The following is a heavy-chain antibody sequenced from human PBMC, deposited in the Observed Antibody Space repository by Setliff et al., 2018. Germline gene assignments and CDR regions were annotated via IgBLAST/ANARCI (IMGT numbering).Heavy chain of an antibody. CDR2: ISPYYGST. D-gene: IGHD3-10*01. CDR1: GYSFTVFG. Sequence: ASVKVSCKTSGYSFTVFGISWVRQAPGQGLEWMGWISPYYGSTDYAQKFQGRVTMTTDTSTSTAYMELTRLTTDDTALYYCALGYYSQYRSYFDDWGPGTQVTVSS. CDR3: ALGYYSQYRSYFDD. V-gene: IGHV1-18*01. J-gene: IGHJ4*02.